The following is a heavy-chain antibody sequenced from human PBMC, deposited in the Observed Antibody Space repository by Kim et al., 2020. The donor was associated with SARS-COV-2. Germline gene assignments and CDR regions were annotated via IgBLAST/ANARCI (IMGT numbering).Heavy chain of an antibody. CDR3: PREYHPVLAAVRLYYYGMDV. D-gene: IGHD2-15*01. J-gene: IGHJ6*02. V-gene: IGHV7-4-1*02. Sequence: ASVKVSCKASGYTFPSYAMNWVRQAPGQGLEWMGWINTNTGNPTYAQGFTGRFVFSLDTSVSTAYLQTSSLKAEDTAVYYCPREYHPVLAAVRLYYYGMDVWGQGTTVTVSS. CDR1: GYTFPSYA. CDR2: INTNTGNP.